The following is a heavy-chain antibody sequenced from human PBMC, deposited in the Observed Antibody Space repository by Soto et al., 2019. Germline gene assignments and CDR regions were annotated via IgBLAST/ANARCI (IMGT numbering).Heavy chain of an antibody. CDR3: ARRYGGNFDY. CDR1: GGSINSYY. V-gene: IGHV4-59*01. J-gene: IGHJ4*02. D-gene: IGHD1-26*01. CDR2: IYYSGST. Sequence: QVQLQESGPGLVKPSETLSLTCTVSGGSINSYYWSWIRQPPGKGLEWIGYIYYSGSTNYNPSLXSRASIXXDTSKNQFSLTLRSVTGADTAVYYCARRYGGNFDYWGQGTLVTVSS.